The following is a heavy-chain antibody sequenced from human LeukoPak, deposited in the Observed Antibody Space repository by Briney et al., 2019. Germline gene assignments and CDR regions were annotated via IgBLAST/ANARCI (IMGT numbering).Heavy chain of an antibody. Sequence: PGGSLRLSCAASGFTFSSYWMSWVRQAPGKGLEWVANIKQDGSEKYYVDSVKGRFTISRDNAKNSLYLQMSSLRAEDTAVYYCARDLLEPYFDYWGQGTLVTVSS. CDR1: GFTFSSYW. D-gene: IGHD1-1*01. J-gene: IGHJ4*02. V-gene: IGHV3-7*01. CDR3: ARDLLEPYFDY. CDR2: IKQDGSEK.